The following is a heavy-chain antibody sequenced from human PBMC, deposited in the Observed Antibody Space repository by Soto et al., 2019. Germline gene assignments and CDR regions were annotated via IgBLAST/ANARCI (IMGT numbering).Heavy chain of an antibody. D-gene: IGHD3-22*01. CDR2: ISAYNGNT. V-gene: IGHV1-18*04. CDR3: ARDSCYYDGSGRDLGY. CDR1: GYTFTSYG. J-gene: IGHJ4*02. Sequence: ASVKVSCKASGYTFTSYGISWVRQAPGQGLEWMGWISAYNGNTNYAQKLQGRVTMTTDTSTSTAYMELRSLRSDDTAVYYCARDSCYYDGSGRDLGYWGQGTLVTVSS.